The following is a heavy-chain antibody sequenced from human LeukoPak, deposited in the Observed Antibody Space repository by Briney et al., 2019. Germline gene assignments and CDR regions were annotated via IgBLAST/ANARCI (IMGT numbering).Heavy chain of an antibody. CDR1: GGSFSGYY. CDR2: INHSGST. D-gene: IGHD6-13*01. V-gene: IGHV4-34*01. CDR3: ARERGIAAAAALYYFDY. J-gene: IGHJ4*02. Sequence: SETLSLTCAVYGGSFSGYYWSWIRQPPGKGLEWIGEINHSGSTNYNPSLKSRVTISVDTSKNQFSLKLSSVTAADTAVYYCARERGIAAAAALYYFDYWGQGTLVTVSS.